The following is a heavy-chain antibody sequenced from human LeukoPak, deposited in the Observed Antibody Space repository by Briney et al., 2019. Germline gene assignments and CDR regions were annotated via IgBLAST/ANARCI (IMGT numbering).Heavy chain of an antibody. CDR3: AKGPGSSWYPRNWFDP. V-gene: IGHV3-23*01. J-gene: IGHJ5*02. CDR1: GFTFRSYA. CDR2: ISANGGST. D-gene: IGHD6-13*01. Sequence: GGSLRLSWAASGFTFRSYAMSWVRQAPGKGLEWVSAISANGGSTYYADSVKGRFTISRDNSKNTLYLQMNSLRADDTAVYFCAKGPGSSWYPRNWFDPWGLGTLVTVSS.